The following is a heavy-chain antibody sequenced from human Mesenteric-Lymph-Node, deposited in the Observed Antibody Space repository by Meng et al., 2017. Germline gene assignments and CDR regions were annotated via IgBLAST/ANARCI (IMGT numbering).Heavy chain of an antibody. CDR3: ARNVRLRDGYNSDY. CDR1: GFTFSSYS. CDR2: ISSSSSYI. D-gene: IGHD5-24*01. Sequence: EVQLVESGGGLVKPVGSLRLSSAASGFTFSSYSMNWIRQAPGKWLEWVSSISSSSSYIYYADSVKGRFTISRDNAKNSLYLQMNSLRAEDTAVYYCARNVRLRDGYNSDYWGQGTLVTVSS. J-gene: IGHJ4*02. V-gene: IGHV3-21*01.